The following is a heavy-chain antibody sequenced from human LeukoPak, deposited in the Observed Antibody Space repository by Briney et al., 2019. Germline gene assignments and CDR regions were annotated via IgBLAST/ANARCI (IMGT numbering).Heavy chain of an antibody. Sequence: RPSETLSLTCTVSVGSISSGDSISCGDYYWSWIRQPPGQGLEWIAYISYRGNTYYNPSLRSRVTMSIDTSKNQFSLKLSSVAAADTAVYYCARYCGRDCFHDYWGQGTLVTVSS. D-gene: IGHD2-21*02. V-gene: IGHV4-30-4*01. CDR1: VGSISSGDSISCGDYY. CDR2: ISYRGNT. J-gene: IGHJ4*02. CDR3: ARYCGRDCFHDY.